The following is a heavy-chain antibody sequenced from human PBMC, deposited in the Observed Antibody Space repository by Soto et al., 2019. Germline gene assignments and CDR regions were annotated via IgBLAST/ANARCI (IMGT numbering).Heavy chain of an antibody. D-gene: IGHD2-2*01. V-gene: IGHV5-51*01. CDR1: GYSFTRYW. Sequence: GESLKISCTVSGYSFTRYWIGWVRQMPGKGLEWMGIIYPGDSDTRYSPPFQGQVTISADKSISTAYLQWSSLKASDTAMYYCARAKRYCISTSCRYFDYWGQGTLVTVSS. CDR3: ARAKRYCISTSCRYFDY. CDR2: IYPGDSDT. J-gene: IGHJ4*02.